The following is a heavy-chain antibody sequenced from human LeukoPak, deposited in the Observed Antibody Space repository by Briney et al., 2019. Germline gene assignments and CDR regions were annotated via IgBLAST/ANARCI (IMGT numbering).Heavy chain of an antibody. CDR3: ASRQEVVGGDWFDP. CDR1: GYRFASFW. D-gene: IGHD3-22*01. V-gene: IGHV5-51*01. J-gene: IGHJ5*02. CDR2: IYPNDSNT. Sequence: GESLKISCKGSGYRFASFWIGWVRQMPGKGLEWMGIIYPNDSNTRYSPSFRGQATISADKSTNTAYLQWSSLKASDTAMYYCASRQEVVGGDWFDPWGQGTLVTVSS.